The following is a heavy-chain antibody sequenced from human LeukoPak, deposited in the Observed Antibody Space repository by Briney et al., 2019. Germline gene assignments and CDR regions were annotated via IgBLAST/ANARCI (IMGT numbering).Heavy chain of an antibody. CDR2: IKQDGSEK. V-gene: IGHV3-7*01. J-gene: IGHJ4*02. CDR3: ARDGAAAGTPYFDY. Sequence: PGGSLRLSCAASGFTFSSYWMSWVRQAPGKGLEWVANIKQDGSEKYYVDSVKGRFAISRDNAKNSLYLQMNSLRAEDTAVYYCARDGAAAGTPYFDYWGQGTLVTVSS. D-gene: IGHD6-13*01. CDR1: GFTFSSYW.